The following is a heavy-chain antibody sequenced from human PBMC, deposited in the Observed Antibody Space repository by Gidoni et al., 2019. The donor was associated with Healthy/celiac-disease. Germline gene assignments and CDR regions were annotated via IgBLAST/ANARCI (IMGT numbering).Heavy chain of an antibody. V-gene: IGHV3-30-3*01. J-gene: IGHJ1*01. CDR1: GFTFSSYA. CDR2: ISYDGSNK. D-gene: IGHD6-25*01. CDR3: ARVIGGTFQH. Sequence: QVQLVESGGGVVQPGRSLRLSCAASGFTFSSYARHWVRQAPGKGLEWVAVISYDGSNKYYADSVKGRFTISRDNSKNTLYLQMNSLRAEDTAVYYCARVIGGTFQHWGQGTLVTVSS.